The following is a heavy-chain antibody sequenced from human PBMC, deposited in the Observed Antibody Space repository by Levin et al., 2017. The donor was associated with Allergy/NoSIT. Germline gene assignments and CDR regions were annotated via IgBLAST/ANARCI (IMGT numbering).Heavy chain of an antibody. CDR3: ATDPPNYWGWGPAQYDGFHI. Sequence: GGSLRLSCAGSGFTFSNFAMSWVRQAPGKGLEWVSATSSSGGAAYSADSVKGRFTISRDNSKKTLYLQMNSLRAEDTAVYYFATDPPNYWGWGPAQYDGFHIWGQGTMVTVSS. V-gene: IGHV3-23*01. CDR2: TSSSGGAA. D-gene: IGHD7-27*01. J-gene: IGHJ3*02. CDR1: GFTFSNFA.